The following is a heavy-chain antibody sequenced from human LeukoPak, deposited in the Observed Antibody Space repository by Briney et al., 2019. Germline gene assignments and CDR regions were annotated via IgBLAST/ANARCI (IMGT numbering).Heavy chain of an antibody. CDR3: AREGMVRGVPDAFDL. CDR1: GFTFSSYW. CDR2: IKQDGIEK. V-gene: IGHV3-7*01. D-gene: IGHD3-10*01. Sequence: GGSLRLSCAASGFTFSSYWMDWVRQVPGKGLEWVANIKQDGIEKYFVGSVKGRFAISRDNAMNSLYLQMNSLRVEDTAVYYCAREGMVRGVPDAFDLWGQGTMVTVSS. J-gene: IGHJ3*01.